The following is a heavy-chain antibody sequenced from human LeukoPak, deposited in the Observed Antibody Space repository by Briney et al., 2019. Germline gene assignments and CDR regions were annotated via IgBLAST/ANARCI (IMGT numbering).Heavy chain of an antibody. V-gene: IGHV3-21*01. CDR3: ARGAMYYYDSSGGDY. Sequence: TGGSLRLSCAASGFTFSSYDMNWVRQAPGKGLEWVSSISTSSLYIYYADSLKGRFTISRDNAKNSLYLQMNSLRAEDTAVYYCARGAMYYYDSSGGDYWGQGTLVTVSS. CDR1: GFTFSSYD. J-gene: IGHJ4*02. CDR2: ISTSSLYI. D-gene: IGHD3-22*01.